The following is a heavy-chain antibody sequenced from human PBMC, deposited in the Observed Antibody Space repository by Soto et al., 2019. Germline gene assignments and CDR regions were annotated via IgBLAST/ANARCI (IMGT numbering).Heavy chain of an antibody. Sequence: SETLSLTCTVSGSSISSSSYYWGWIRQPPGKGLEWIGSIYYSGSTYYNPSLKSRVPISVDTSKNQFSLKLSSVTAADTAVYYCATNYDDYYYYGMDVWGQGTTVTVSS. J-gene: IGHJ6*02. CDR2: IYYSGST. CDR1: GSSISSSSYY. D-gene: IGHD5-12*01. CDR3: ATNYDDYYYYGMDV. V-gene: IGHV4-39*01.